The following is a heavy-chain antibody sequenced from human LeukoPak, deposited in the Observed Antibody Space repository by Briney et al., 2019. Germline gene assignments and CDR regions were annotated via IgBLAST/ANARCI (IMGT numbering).Heavy chain of an antibody. J-gene: IGHJ4*02. CDR1: GFTFSTYS. V-gene: IGHV3-48*02. D-gene: IGHD5-18*01. CDR2: ISTGSSTI. Sequence: GGSRRLSCAASGFTFSTYSMNWVRQAPGKGLEWVSFISTGSSTIYYADSVKGRFTISRDNAKNSLYLQMNSLRDEDTAVYYCARVAERQLWLRSAFVYWGQGTLVTVSS. CDR3: ARVAERQLWLRSAFVY.